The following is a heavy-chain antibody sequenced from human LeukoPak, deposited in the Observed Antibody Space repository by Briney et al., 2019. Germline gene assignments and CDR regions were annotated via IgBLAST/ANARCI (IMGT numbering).Heavy chain of an antibody. J-gene: IGHJ4*02. Sequence: GGSLRLCCAASGFTFTTYAMNWVSQAPGKGLEWVSVISGSGSSTYYADSVKGRFTISRDNSKNTLFLQMNSLRAEDTAVYYCANGTSHDFWSPYFDYWRQGNLVTVSS. CDR1: GFTFTTYA. V-gene: IGHV3-23*01. CDR3: ANGTSHDFWSPYFDY. D-gene: IGHD3-3*01. CDR2: ISGSGSST.